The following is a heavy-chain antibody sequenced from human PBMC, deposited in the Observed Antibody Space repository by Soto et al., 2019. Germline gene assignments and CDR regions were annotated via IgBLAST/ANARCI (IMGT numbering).Heavy chain of an antibody. CDR3: AREGSSISRNYYYYYMDV. CDR1: GYTFTSYG. Sequence: ASVKVSCKASGYTFTSYGISWVRQAPGQGLEWMGWISAYNGNTNYAQKLQGRVTMTTDTSTSTAYMELRSLRSDDTAVYYCAREGSSISRNYYYYYMDVCGKGTTVTVSS. D-gene: IGHD6-6*01. J-gene: IGHJ6*03. V-gene: IGHV1-18*01. CDR2: ISAYNGNT.